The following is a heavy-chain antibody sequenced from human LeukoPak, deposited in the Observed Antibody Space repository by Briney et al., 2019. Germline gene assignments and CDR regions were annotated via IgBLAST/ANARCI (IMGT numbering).Heavy chain of an antibody. CDR1: GFTFSSYK. Sequence: GGSLRLSCAASGFTFSSYKMNWVRQAPGKGLEWVSYISSSGSTIYYADSVKGRFTISRDNAKNSLYLQMNSLRAEDTAVFYCARGPSSIVVVTEGEFDYWGEGTLVTVSS. D-gene: IGHD2-21*02. CDR3: ARGPSSIVVVTEGEFDY. CDR2: ISSSGSTI. J-gene: IGHJ4*02. V-gene: IGHV3-48*03.